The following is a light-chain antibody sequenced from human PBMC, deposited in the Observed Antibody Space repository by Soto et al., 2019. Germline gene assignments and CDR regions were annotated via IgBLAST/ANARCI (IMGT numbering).Light chain of an antibody. J-gene: IGLJ3*02. CDR3: SSFTSINTWV. CDR1: SSDVGVYNY. Sequence: QSALTQPASVSGSPGPSITISCTGTSSDVGVYNYVSWYQQHPGKAPKLMIYEVSNRPSGVSNRFSGSKSGNTASLTISGLQAEDEADYYCSSFTSINTWVFGGGTKLTVL. CDR2: EVS. V-gene: IGLV2-14*01.